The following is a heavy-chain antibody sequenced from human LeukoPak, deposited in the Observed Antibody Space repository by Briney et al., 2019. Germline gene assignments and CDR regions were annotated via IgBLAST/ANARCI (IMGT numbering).Heavy chain of an antibody. CDR2: INPSGGST. Sequence: ASVKVSCKASGYTFTSYYMHWVRQAPGQGLEWMGIINPSGGSTSYAQKFQGRVTMTRDTSTSTVYMELSSLRSEDTAVYYCARDRLAERWLQLFDYWGQGTLVTVSS. J-gene: IGHJ4*02. V-gene: IGHV1-46*01. D-gene: IGHD5-24*01. CDR1: GYTFTSYY. CDR3: ARDRLAERWLQLFDY.